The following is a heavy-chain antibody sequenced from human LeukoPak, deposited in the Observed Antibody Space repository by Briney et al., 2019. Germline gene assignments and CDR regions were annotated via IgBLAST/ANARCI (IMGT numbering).Heavy chain of an antibody. CDR2: ISAYNGNT. Sequence: GASVKVSCKASGYTFTSYGISWVRQAPGQGLEWTGWISAYNGNTNYAQKLQGRVTITADKSTSTAYMELSSLRSEDTAVYYCARDQNGIVDYWGQGTLVTVSS. J-gene: IGHJ4*02. CDR3: ARDQNGIVDY. V-gene: IGHV1-18*01. D-gene: IGHD3-16*02. CDR1: GYTFTSYG.